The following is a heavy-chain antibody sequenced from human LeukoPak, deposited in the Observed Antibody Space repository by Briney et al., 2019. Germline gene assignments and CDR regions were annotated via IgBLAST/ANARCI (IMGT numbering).Heavy chain of an antibody. CDR2: IRNKANRYTT. J-gene: IGHJ3*02. V-gene: IGHV3-72*01. Sequence: GGSLRLSCAAPRFTFSDHYMDWVRQAPGKGLEWVGRIRNKANRYTTEYAASVKGRFTFSREDSKNSLYLQMNSLKTEDTAMYYCARTSGSYSGGAFDIWGRGTMVTVSS. CDR3: ARTSGSYSGGAFDI. CDR1: RFTFSDHY. D-gene: IGHD1-26*01.